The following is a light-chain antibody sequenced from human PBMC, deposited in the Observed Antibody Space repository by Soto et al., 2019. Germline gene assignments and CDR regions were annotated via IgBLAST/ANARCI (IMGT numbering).Light chain of an antibody. Sequence: EIVLTQSPATLSPFPGERATLSCRASQAVNTRLAWYQHKPGQAPRLLIYLTSNRATGIPARFSGSGSGTDFTLTISSLEPEDSAVYYCHQRQSWPRTFGQGTKVDIK. CDR2: LTS. J-gene: IGKJ1*01. CDR3: HQRQSWPRT. V-gene: IGKV3-11*01. CDR1: QAVNTR.